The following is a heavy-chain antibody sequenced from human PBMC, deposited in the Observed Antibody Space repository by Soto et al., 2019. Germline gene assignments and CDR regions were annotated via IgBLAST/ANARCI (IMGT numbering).Heavy chain of an antibody. CDR1: GFTFSSYS. V-gene: IGHV3-48*02. J-gene: IGHJ5*02. D-gene: IGHD4-17*01. Sequence: EVQLVESGGGLVQPGGSLRLSCADSGFTFSSYSMHCVRQAPGKGLEWVSYISSESGTIYYADSVKGRFTISRDNAKKSLYLQMNSLRDEDTAVYYCAREPSGGDDYPDPGESWGQGTLVTVSS. CDR2: ISSESGTI. CDR3: AREPSGGDDYPDPGES.